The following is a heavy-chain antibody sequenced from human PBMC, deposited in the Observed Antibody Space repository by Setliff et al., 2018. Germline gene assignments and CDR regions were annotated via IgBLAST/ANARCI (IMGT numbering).Heavy chain of an antibody. Sequence: ASVKVSCKASGYIFTGYYIHWVRQAPGQGLEWMGIINPSGGLTRYAQKFQGKVTMTRDTSTSTVYMEVSSLGSEDTAVYFCARDRFYNSWSGTSITAPHDAFDIWGQGTMVTVS. V-gene: IGHV1-46*03. CDR2: INPSGGLT. CDR3: ARDRFYNSWSGTSITAPHDAFDI. D-gene: IGHD3-3*01. J-gene: IGHJ3*02. CDR1: GYIFTGYY.